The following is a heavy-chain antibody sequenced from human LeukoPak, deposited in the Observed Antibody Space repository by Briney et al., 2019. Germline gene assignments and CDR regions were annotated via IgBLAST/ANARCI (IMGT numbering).Heavy chain of an antibody. CDR3: ARIGDHFRWYLDL. D-gene: IGHD3-3*02. CDR2: LYSGADT. V-gene: IGHV3-53*01. J-gene: IGHJ2*01. CDR1: GFTVATNY. Sequence: GGSLTLSCTASGFTVATNYMNWVRQPPGKGLEWVSILYSGADTYYADSVKGRFIVSRDSSKNMLFLHMNALRPEDTAVYYCARIGDHFRWYLDLWGRGTLVTVSS.